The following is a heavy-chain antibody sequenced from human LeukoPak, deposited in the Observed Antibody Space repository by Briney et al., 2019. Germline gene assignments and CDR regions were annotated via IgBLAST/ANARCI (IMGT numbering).Heavy chain of an antibody. Sequence: SETLSLTCTVSGGSISSYYWSWIRQPAGEGLEWIGRIYTSGSTNYNPSLKSRVTMSVDTSKNQFSLKLSSVTAADTAVYYCATGGYSYGYGAYYYYGMDVWGQGTTVTVSS. CDR1: GGSISSYY. CDR3: ATGGYSYGYGAYYYYGMDV. V-gene: IGHV4-4*07. J-gene: IGHJ6*02. CDR2: IYTSGST. D-gene: IGHD5-18*01.